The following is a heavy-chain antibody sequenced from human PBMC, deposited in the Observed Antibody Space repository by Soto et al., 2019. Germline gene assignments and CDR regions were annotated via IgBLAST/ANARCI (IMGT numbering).Heavy chain of an antibody. CDR2: ISDDGSNK. J-gene: IGHJ5*02. CDR3: AKDRECEQNNGWPQGS. V-gene: IGHV3-30*18. D-gene: IGHD6-19*01. CDR1: GFRFSGYG. Sequence: GGSLRLSCAASGFRFSGYGMHWVRQAPGKGLERLAAISDDGSNKYYGDSVKGRFTISKDNSKNTLYLQINSLRAEDTAVYYCAKDRECEQNNGWPQGSCGPGTQVTVSS.